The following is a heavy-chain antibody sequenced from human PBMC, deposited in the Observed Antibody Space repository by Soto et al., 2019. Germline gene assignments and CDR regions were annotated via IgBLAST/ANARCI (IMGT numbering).Heavy chain of an antibody. D-gene: IGHD6-13*01. V-gene: IGHV3-33*01. J-gene: IGHJ4*02. CDR1: GFTFSSYG. CDR2: IWYDGSNK. Sequence: GGSLRLSCAASGFTFSSYGMHWVRQAPGKGLEWVAVIWYDGSNKYYADSVKGRFTISRDNSKNTLYLQMNSLRAEDTAVYYCARRYSSSWPFDYWGQGTLVTVSA. CDR3: ARRYSSSWPFDY.